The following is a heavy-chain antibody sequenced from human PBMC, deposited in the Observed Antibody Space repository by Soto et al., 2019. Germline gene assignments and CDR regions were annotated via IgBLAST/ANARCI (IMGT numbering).Heavy chain of an antibody. CDR3: ARADFNYYYYGMDA. V-gene: IGHV4-4*02. Sequence: LSLTCAVSGGSISSSNWWSWVRQPPGKGLEWIGEIYHSGSTNYNPSLKSRVTISVDKSKNQFSLKLSSVTAADTAVYYCARADFNYYYYGMDAWGQGTTVTVSS. CDR1: GGSISSSNW. CDR2: IYHSGST. J-gene: IGHJ6*02.